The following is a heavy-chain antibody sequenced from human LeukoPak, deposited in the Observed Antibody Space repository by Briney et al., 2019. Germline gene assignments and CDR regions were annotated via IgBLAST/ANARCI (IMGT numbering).Heavy chain of an antibody. CDR2: ISGSGGST. V-gene: IGHV3-23*01. CDR3: AKDESEYGDYPGGGNYYYYGMDV. D-gene: IGHD4-17*01. J-gene: IGHJ6*02. CDR1: GFTFSSYA. Sequence: GGSLRLSCAASGFTFSSYAMSWVRQAPGKGLEWVSAISGSGGSTYYADSVKGRFTISRDNSKNTLYLQMNSLRAEDTAVYYCAKDESEYGDYPGGGNYYYYGMDVWGQGTTVTVSS.